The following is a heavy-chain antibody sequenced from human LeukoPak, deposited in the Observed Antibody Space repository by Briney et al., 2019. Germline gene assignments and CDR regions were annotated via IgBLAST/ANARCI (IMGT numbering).Heavy chain of an antibody. CDR2: ISWNSGSI. D-gene: IGHD2-2*01. CDR1: GFTFDDYD. CDR3: AKGRDKYQLLSKNWFDP. J-gene: IGHJ5*02. Sequence: GRSLRLSCAASGFTFDDYDMHWFRQAPGKGLEWVAGISWNSGSIGYADSVKGRFTISRDNAKNSLYLQMNSLRAEDTALYYCAKGRDKYQLLSKNWFDPWGQGTLVTVSS. V-gene: IGHV3-9*01.